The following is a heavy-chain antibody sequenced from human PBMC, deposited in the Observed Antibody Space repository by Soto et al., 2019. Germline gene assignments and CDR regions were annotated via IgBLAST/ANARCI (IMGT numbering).Heavy chain of an antibody. V-gene: IGHV2-26*01. D-gene: IGHD1-26*01. CDR2: IFSNDEK. Sequence: QVTLKESGPVLVKPTETLTLTCTVSGFSLSNARMGVSWIRQPPGKALEWLAHIFSNDEKSYSTSLKSRLTTSKDTSKSQVVLTMTNMDPVDTATYYCARNPGSGSYYVYGMDVWGQGTTVTVSS. J-gene: IGHJ6*02. CDR3: ARNPGSGSYYVYGMDV. CDR1: GFSLSNARMG.